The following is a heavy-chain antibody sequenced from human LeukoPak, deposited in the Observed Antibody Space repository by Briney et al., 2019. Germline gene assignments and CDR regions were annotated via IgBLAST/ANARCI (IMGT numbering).Heavy chain of an antibody. CDR2: MNPNSGNT. CDR3: TIGSSVRRDN. J-gene: IGHJ4*02. CDR1: GYTFTSCD. V-gene: IGHV1-8*01. Sequence: ASVKVSCKASGYTFTSCDINWVRQATGQGLEWMGWMNPNSGNTDYEQSFQGRITMTRDISIGTAYMELSNLTSEDTAIYYCTIGSSVRRDNWGQGTLVTVSA. D-gene: IGHD5/OR15-5a*01.